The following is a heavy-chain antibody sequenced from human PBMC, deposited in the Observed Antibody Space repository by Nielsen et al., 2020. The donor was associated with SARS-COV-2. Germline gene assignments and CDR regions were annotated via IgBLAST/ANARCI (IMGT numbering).Heavy chain of an antibody. CDR1: GFTFDDYA. CDR2: ISWNSGSI. CDR3: ANLGSGSYYDPYYGMDV. Sequence: SPKISCAASGFTFDDYAMHWVRQAPGKSLEWVSGISWNSGSIGYADSVKGRFTISRDNAKNSLYLQMNSLRAEDTALYYCANLGSGSYYDPYYGMDVWGQGTTVTVSS. V-gene: IGHV3-9*01. J-gene: IGHJ6*02. D-gene: IGHD3-10*02.